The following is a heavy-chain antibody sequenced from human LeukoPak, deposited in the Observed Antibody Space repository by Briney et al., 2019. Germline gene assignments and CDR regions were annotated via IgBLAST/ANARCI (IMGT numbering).Heavy chain of an antibody. CDR3: ATALSNPFYDSSGYYYGYFQH. V-gene: IGHV1-24*01. Sequence: ASVKVSCKVSGYTLTELSMHWVRQATGKGLEWMGGFDPEDGESVYAQKFQGRVTMTEDTSTDTAYMELSSLRSEDTAMYYCATALSNPFYDSSGYYYGYFQHWGQGTLVTVSS. J-gene: IGHJ1*01. D-gene: IGHD3-22*01. CDR2: FDPEDGES. CDR1: GYTLTELS.